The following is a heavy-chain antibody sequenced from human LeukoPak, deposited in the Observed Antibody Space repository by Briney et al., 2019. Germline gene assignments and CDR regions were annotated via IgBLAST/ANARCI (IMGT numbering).Heavy chain of an antibody. CDR2: ISGSGGST. CDR3: AKDRYQLLEFDY. D-gene: IGHD2-2*01. V-gene: IGHV3-23*01. Sequence: GGSLRLSCAASGFTFSPYAMSWVRQAPGKGLEWVSTISGSGGSTYYADSVKGRFTISRDNSKNTLYLQMNSLRAEDTAVYYCAKDRYQLLEFDYWGQGTLVTVSS. J-gene: IGHJ4*02. CDR1: GFTFSPYA.